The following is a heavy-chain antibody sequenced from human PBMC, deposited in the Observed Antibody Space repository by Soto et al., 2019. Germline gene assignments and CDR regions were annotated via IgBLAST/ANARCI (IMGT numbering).Heavy chain of an antibody. CDR1: GFTFSGSA. J-gene: IGHJ4*02. CDR2: IRNKANSYAT. Sequence: EVQLVESGGGLVQPGGSLKLSCAASGFTFSGSAVHWVRQASGKGLEWVGGIRNKANSYATAYAASVKGRFTISRDDSKNTAYLQMNSLKTEDTAVYYGTGLIDYWGQGTLVTVSS. V-gene: IGHV3-73*01. D-gene: IGHD6-19*01. CDR3: TGLIDY.